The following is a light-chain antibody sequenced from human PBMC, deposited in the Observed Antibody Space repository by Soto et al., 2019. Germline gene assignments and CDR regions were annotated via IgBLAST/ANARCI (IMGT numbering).Light chain of an antibody. CDR3: MQGTHGPHT. Sequence: DVVMTQSPLSLPVTLGQPASISCRSSQSLVHNNGNTYLAWFHQRPGQSPRRLIYQVSNRDSGVPDRFSGSGSGTDFTLKISRVEAEDFGVYHCMQGTHGPHTFGQWTKLEIK. J-gene: IGKJ2*01. CDR1: QSLVHNNGNTY. CDR2: QVS. V-gene: IGKV2-30*02.